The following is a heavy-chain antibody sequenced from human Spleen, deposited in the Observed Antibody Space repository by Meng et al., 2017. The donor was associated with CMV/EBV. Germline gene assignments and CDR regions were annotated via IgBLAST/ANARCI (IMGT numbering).Heavy chain of an antibody. D-gene: IGHD1-26*01. CDR3: ARDVGNSGSYRIY. CDR2: ISAYNGDT. J-gene: IGHJ4*02. V-gene: IGHV1-18*04. Sequence: ASVKVSCKASGYTFTTYAISWVRQAPGQGLQWMGWISAYNGDTNYAQNVQDRVTMTTDTSTSTAYMELSSLRSEDTAVYYCARDVGNSGSYRIYWGQGTLVTVSS. CDR1: GYTFTTYA.